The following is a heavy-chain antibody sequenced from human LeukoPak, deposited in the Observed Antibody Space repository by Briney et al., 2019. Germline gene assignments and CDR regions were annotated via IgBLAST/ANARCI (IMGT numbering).Heavy chain of an antibody. CDR1: GFTFSSYG. Sequence: GGSLRLSCAASGFTFSSYGMHWVRQAPGKGLEWVAVISYDGSNKYYADSVKGRFTISRDNSKNTLYLQMNSLRAEDTAVYYCAKDYGSSGYSYAFDIWGQGTMVTVSS. V-gene: IGHV3-30*18. CDR2: ISYDGSNK. J-gene: IGHJ3*02. D-gene: IGHD3-22*01. CDR3: AKDYGSSGYSYAFDI.